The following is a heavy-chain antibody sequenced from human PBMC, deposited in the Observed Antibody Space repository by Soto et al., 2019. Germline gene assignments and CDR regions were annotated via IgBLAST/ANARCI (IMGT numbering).Heavy chain of an antibody. D-gene: IGHD3-22*01. J-gene: IGHJ3*02. Sequence: QVQLQESGPGLVKPSETLSLTCTVSGGSISSYYWSWIRQPPGKGLEWIWYIYYSGSTNYNPSLKSRVTISVDTSMNQFSLKLSSVTASDTAVYYCARDIFYYDSSGYRDAFDIWGQGTMVTVSS. CDR3: ARDIFYYDSSGYRDAFDI. CDR1: GGSISSYY. V-gene: IGHV4-59*01. CDR2: IYYSGST.